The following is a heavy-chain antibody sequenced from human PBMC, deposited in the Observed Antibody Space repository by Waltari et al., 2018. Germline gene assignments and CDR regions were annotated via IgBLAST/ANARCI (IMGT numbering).Heavy chain of an antibody. CDR3: ATDRPPMVRGVYYLDY. CDR1: GYTLTYYY. V-gene: IGHV1-69-2*01. CDR2: VDPEDVET. J-gene: IGHJ4*02. D-gene: IGHD3-10*01. Sequence: EVQLVQSGAEVKKPGATVKISCKASGYTLTYYYMHWVQQAPGKGLEWMGRVDPEDVETIDAEKFQGRVTITADTSTDTAYMELSSLRSEDTAVYYCATDRPPMVRGVYYLDYWGQGTLVTVSS.